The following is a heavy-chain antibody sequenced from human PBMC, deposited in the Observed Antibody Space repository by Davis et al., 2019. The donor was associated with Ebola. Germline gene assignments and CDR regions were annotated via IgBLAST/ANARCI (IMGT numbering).Heavy chain of an antibody. Sequence: GSLRLSCAVYGGSFSGYYWSWIRQPPGKGLEWIGEINHSGSTNYNPSLKSRVTISVDTSKNQFSLKLSSVTAADTAVYYCARERYYYDSSGYHTAFDIWGQGTMVTVSS. J-gene: IGHJ3*02. V-gene: IGHV4-34*01. CDR1: GGSFSGYY. D-gene: IGHD3-22*01. CDR3: ARERYYYDSSGYHTAFDI. CDR2: INHSGST.